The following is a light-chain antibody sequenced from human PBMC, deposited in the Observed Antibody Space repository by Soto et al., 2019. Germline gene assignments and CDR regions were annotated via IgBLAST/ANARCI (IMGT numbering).Light chain of an antibody. CDR2: EVN. CDR1: SSDVGYYNY. V-gene: IGLV2-8*01. Sequence: QSVMTQPPSASGSPGQSVTISCTGTSSDVGYYNYVSWYQQHPGRAPKLIIYEVNKRPSGVPDRFSGSKSGNTASLTVSGLQAEDEAEYYCTSCAVGKNVVFGGGTKVTVL. CDR3: TSCAVGKNVV. J-gene: IGLJ2*01.